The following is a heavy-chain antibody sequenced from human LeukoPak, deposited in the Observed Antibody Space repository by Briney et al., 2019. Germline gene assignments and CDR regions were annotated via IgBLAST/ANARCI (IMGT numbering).Heavy chain of an antibody. CDR2: FSGSGGST. CDR3: ARDRGYSYGDAFDI. Sequence: GGSLRLSCAASGFTFSSYAMSWVRQAPGKGLEWVSTFSGSGGSTHYADSVKGRFTISRDNSKNTLYLQMNSLRAEDTAVYYCARDRGYSYGDAFDIWGQGTMVTVSS. V-gene: IGHV3-23*01. D-gene: IGHD5-18*01. J-gene: IGHJ3*02. CDR1: GFTFSSYA.